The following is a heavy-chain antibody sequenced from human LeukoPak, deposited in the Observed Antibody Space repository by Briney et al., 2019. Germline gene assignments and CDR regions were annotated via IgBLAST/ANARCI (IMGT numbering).Heavy chain of an antibody. CDR2: IIPIFGTA. Sequence: GSSVKVSCKASGSTFSSYAISWVRQAPGQGLEWMGGIIPIFGTANYAQKFQGRVTITADESTSTAYMELSSLRSEDTAVYYCARLRYSSSWEYGYYYGMGVWGQGTTVTVSS. J-gene: IGHJ6*02. V-gene: IGHV1-69*01. CDR1: GSTFSSYA. D-gene: IGHD6-13*01. CDR3: ARLRYSSSWEYGYYYGMGV.